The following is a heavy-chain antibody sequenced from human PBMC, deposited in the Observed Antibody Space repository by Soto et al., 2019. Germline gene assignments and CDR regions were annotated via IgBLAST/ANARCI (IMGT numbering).Heavy chain of an antibody. CDR3: ARGSSTLRAFDI. J-gene: IGHJ3*02. Sequence: PSETLSLTCTVSGGSISSGGYYWSWIRQHPGKGLEWIGYIYYSGSTYYNPSLKSRVTISVDTSKNQFSLKLSSVTAADTAVYYCARGSSTLRAFDIWGQGTIVTVS. CDR1: GGSISSGGYY. V-gene: IGHV4-31*03. CDR2: IYYSGST.